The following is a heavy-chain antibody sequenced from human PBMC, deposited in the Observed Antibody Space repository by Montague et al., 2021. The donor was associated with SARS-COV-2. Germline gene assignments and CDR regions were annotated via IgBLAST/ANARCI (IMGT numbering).Heavy chain of an antibody. J-gene: IGHJ4*02. Sequence: SETLSLTCTVSGGSISSGIYFWGWIRQPPGKGLEWIGSIYFGGGTYYNPSLTRHDTLPVDTSKNQFSLKLTSVTATDTAVYWCAMDVGKGFSGYETEASFDYWGQGTLVSVSS. V-gene: IGHV4-39*07. CDR1: GGSISSGIYF. D-gene: IGHD5-12*01. CDR3: AMDVGKGFSGYETEASFDY. CDR2: IYFGGGT.